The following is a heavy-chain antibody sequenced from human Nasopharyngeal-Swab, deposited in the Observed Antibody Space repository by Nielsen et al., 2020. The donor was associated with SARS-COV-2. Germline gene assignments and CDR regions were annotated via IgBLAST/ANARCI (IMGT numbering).Heavy chain of an antibody. V-gene: IGHV3-11*01. CDR2: ISDSGTTM. D-gene: IGHD6-13*01. CDR3: ARGPSSSRFDP. CDR1: GFTFSDYY. Sequence: GESLKISCVGSGFTFSDYYMSWIRQAPGKGLEWVSYISDSGTTMYADSVKGRFTISRDNAGKSVYLQLNSLRAEDTAVYYCARGPSSSRFDPWGQGSLVTVSS. J-gene: IGHJ5*02.